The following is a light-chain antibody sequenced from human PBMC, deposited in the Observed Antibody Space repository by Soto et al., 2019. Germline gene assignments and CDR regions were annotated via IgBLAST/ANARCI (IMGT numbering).Light chain of an antibody. J-gene: IGLJ3*02. CDR3: TSYSSSSTWV. CDR1: NSDIGGYNF. V-gene: IGLV2-14*01. Sequence: QSALTQPASVSGSPGQSITISCTGTNSDIGGYNFVSWYQHHPGKAPKVMIYEVNNRPSGISNRFSGSKSGNTASLTISGLQAEDEADYYCTSYSSSSTWVFGGGTKVTVL. CDR2: EVN.